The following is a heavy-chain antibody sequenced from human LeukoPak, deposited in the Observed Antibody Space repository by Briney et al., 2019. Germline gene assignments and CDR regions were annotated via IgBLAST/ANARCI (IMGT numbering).Heavy chain of an antibody. CDR3: AKGNQITMIVVVPYFDY. CDR2: ISGSGGST. Sequence: GGSLRLSCAASGFTFSSYAMSWVRQAPGKGLEWVSAISGSGGSTYYADSVKGRFTISRDNSKNTLYLQMNSLRAEDTAVYYCAKGNQITMIVVVPYFDYWGQGTLVTVSS. V-gene: IGHV3-23*01. CDR1: GFTFSSYA. J-gene: IGHJ4*02. D-gene: IGHD3-22*01.